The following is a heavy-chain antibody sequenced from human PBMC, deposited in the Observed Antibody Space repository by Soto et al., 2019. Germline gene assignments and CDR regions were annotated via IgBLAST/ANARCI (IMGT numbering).Heavy chain of an antibody. D-gene: IGHD5-12*01. CDR3: ARDEGGYDC. V-gene: IGHV4-59*01. Sequence: SETLSLTCTVSGGSISSYYWSWIRQPPGKGLEWIGYIYYSGSTNYNPSLKSRVTISVDTSKNQFSLKLSSVTAADPAVYYCARDEGGYDCWGQGTLVTVSS. CDR1: GGSISSYY. CDR2: IYYSGST. J-gene: IGHJ4*02.